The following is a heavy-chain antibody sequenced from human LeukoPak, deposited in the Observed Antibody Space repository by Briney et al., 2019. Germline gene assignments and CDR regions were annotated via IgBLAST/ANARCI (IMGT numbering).Heavy chain of an antibody. CDR1: GYTFTSYG. CDR3: AREYYDFWSGGDAFDI. J-gene: IGHJ3*02. CDR2: ISAYNGNT. D-gene: IGHD3-3*01. V-gene: IGHV1-18*01. Sequence: ASVKVYCKASGYTFTSYGISWVRQAPGQGLEWMGWISAYNGNTNYAQKLQGRVTMTTDTSTSTAYMELRSLRSDDTAVYYCAREYYDFWSGGDAFDIWGQGTMVTVSS.